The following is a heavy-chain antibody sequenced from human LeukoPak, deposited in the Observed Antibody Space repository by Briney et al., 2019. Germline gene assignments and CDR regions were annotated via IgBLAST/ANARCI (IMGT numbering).Heavy chain of an antibody. CDR1: EFSVGSNY. CDR2: IYSGGST. CDR3: AKVEYYYDSSGYYY. V-gene: IGHV3-53*01. J-gene: IGHJ4*02. D-gene: IGHD3-22*01. Sequence: GGSLRLSCAASEFSVGSNYMTWVRQAPGKGLEWVSLIYSGGSTYYADSVKGRFTISRDNSKNTLYLQMNSLRAEDTAVYYCAKVEYYYDSSGYYYWGQGTLVTVSS.